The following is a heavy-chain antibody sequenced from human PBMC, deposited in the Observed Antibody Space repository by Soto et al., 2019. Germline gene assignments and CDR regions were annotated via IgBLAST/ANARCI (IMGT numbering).Heavy chain of an antibody. CDR3: ARVSGHYYYGVDV. Sequence: QVQLQESGPGLVKPSETLSLTCNVFGGSISNGDYYWSWIRQPPGKGLQYIGYIYYGGNTNYNPSLKSRLTMSIDRSANHFSLTLTSVTAADTAVYYCARVSGHYYYGVDVWGQGTPVIVSS. V-gene: IGHV4-30-4*01. J-gene: IGHJ6*02. CDR1: GGSISNGDYY. CDR2: IYYGGNT.